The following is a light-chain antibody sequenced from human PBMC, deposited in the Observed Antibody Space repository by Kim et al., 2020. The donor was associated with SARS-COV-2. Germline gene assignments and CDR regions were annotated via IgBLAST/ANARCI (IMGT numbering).Light chain of an antibody. CDR1: KLGDKY. CDR2: QDS. Sequence: VSPGQTASIPCSGDKLGDKYACWYQQKPGQSPVLVIYQDSKRPSGIPERFPGSNSGNTATLTISGTQAMDEADYYCQAWDSSTHVVFGGGTQLTVL. J-gene: IGLJ2*01. CDR3: QAWDSSTHVV. V-gene: IGLV3-1*01.